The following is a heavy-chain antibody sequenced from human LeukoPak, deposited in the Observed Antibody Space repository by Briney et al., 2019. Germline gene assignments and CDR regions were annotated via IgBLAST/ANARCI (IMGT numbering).Heavy chain of an antibody. CDR2: ISSSSSYI. CDR3: AREHTVVMSFYYYYYGMDV. V-gene: IGHV3-21*01. D-gene: IGHD4-23*01. CDR1: GFTFSSYS. J-gene: IGHJ6*02. Sequence: GGSLRLSCAASGFTFSSYSMNWVRQAPGKGLEWVSSISSSSSYIYYADSVKGRFTISRDNAKNPLYLQMNSLRAEDTAVYYCAREHTVVMSFYYYYYGMDVWGQGTTVTVSS.